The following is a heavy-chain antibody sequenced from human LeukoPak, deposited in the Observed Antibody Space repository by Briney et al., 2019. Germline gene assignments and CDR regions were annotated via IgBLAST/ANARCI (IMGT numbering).Heavy chain of an antibody. D-gene: IGHD2-2*01. CDR2: IYTSGST. Sequence: SETLSLTCTVSGDSIRNYYWSWVRQPAGKGLEWIGRIYTSGSTNYNPPLKSRVTMSVDTSKNQFSLRLSSVTAADTAVYYCAREGTYCGRTSCYDSFLDYWGQGTLVTVSS. CDR1: GDSIRNYY. V-gene: IGHV4-4*07. J-gene: IGHJ4*02. CDR3: AREGTYCGRTSCYDSFLDY.